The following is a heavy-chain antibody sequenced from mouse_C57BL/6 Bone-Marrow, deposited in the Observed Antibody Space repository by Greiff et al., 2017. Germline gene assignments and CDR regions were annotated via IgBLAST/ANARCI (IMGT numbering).Heavy chain of an antibody. D-gene: IGHD1-1*01. Sequence: VQLQQSGPELVKPGASVKISCKASGYTFTDYYMNWVKQSHGKSLEWIGDINPNNGGTSYNQKFKGKATLTVDKSSSTAYMELRSLTSEDSAVYYCSRPYYYDSSWGDYWGQGTTLTVSS. CDR3: SRPYYYDSSWGDY. V-gene: IGHV1-26*01. CDR1: GYTFTDYY. J-gene: IGHJ2*01. CDR2: INPNNGGT.